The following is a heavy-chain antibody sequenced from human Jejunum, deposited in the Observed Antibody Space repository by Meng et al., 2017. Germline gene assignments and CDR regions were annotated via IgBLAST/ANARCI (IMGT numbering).Heavy chain of an antibody. D-gene: IGHD3-10*01. V-gene: IGHV4-59*01. J-gene: IGHJ4*02. CDR3: AGASGFCEY. CDR2: THNSGNT. Sequence: SETLSLTCTVSGGSISTYHWSWIRQSPGKGLEWIGYTHNSGNTNYDPSLKSRVTISVDTSNNQFSLKLSSVTAADTAVYYCAGASGFCEYWGQGTLVT. CDR1: GGSISTYH.